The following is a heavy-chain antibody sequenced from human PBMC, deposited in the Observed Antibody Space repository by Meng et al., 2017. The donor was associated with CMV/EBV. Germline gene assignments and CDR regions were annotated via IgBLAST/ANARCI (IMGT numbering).Heavy chain of an antibody. CDR2: IRYDGGKK. D-gene: IGHD3-10*01. CDR3: TKDSGRGGRLWFRGVDY. J-gene: IGHJ4*01. Sequence: GGSLRLSCAASGLTLSSYGIHWVRQAPGKGLEWVAFIRYDGGKKEYVDSVKGRFTISRDNSKNTVNLQMNSLRAEDTAVYYCTKDSGRGGRLWFRGVDYWGHGTLVTVSS. CDR1: GLTLSSYG. V-gene: IGHV3-30*02.